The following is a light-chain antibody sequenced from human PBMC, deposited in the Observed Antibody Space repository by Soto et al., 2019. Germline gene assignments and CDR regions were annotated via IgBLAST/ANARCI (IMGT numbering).Light chain of an antibody. J-gene: IGLJ3*02. CDR2: EVS. Sequence: QSVLTQPASVSGSPGQSITISCTGTSNDVGSYNLVSWYQQHPGKAPKLMIYEVSKRPSGVSNRFSGSKSGNTASLTISGLQAEDEADYYCCSYASSSTWVFGGGTKLNVL. V-gene: IGLV2-23*02. CDR1: SNDVGSYNL. CDR3: CSYASSSTWV.